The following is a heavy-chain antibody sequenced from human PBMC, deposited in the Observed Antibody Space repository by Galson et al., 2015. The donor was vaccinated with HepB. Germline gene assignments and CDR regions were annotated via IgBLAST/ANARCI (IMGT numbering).Heavy chain of an antibody. D-gene: IGHD3-3*01. CDR2: IYPGDSDT. CDR1: GYSLTSYW. V-gene: IGHV5-51*01. J-gene: IGHJ5*02. Sequence: QSGAEVKKPGESLKISCKGSGYSLTSYWIGWVRQMPGKGLEWMGIIYPGDSDTRYSPSFQGQVTISADKSISTAYLQWSSLKASDTAMYYCARHYRSWGRGAIFGDNWFDPWGQGTLVTVSS. CDR3: ARHYRSWGRGAIFGDNWFDP.